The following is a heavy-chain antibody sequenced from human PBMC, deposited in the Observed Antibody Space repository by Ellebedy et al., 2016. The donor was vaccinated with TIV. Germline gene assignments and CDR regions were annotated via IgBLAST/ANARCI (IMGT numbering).Heavy chain of an antibody. V-gene: IGHV1-3*01. CDR1: GYTFTSYA. CDR3: ARALMVRGVITQNWFDP. J-gene: IGHJ5*02. CDR2: INAGNGNT. D-gene: IGHD3-10*01. Sequence: ASVKVSXXASGYTFTSYAMHWVRQAPGQRLEWMGWINAGNGNTKYSQKFQGRVTITRDTSASTAYMELSSLRSEDTAVYYCARALMVRGVITQNWFDPWGQGTLVTVSS.